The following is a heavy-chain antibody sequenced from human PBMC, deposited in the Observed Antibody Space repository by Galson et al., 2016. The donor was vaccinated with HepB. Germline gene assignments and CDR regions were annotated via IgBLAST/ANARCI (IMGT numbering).Heavy chain of an antibody. D-gene: IGHD2-2*01. CDR1: GFTFSSFG. V-gene: IGHV3-33*06. CDR3: AKSYCSSTNCFWWFDP. Sequence: SLRLSCAAFGFTFSSFGMHWVRQTPGKGLEWVSVIWYDGTNKYYGDSVKGRFTISRDNSKNMVYLQMNSLRAEDTAVYYCAKSYCSSTNCFWWFDPWGQGALVTVSS. J-gene: IGHJ5*02. CDR2: IWYDGTNK.